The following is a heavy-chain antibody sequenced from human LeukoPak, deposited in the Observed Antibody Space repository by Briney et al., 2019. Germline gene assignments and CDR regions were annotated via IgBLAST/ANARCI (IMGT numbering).Heavy chain of an antibody. CDR1: GFTFSSYG. Sequence: PGGSLRLSCAASGFTFSSYGMHWVRQAPGKGLEWVAVIWYDGSNKYYADSVKGRFTISRDNSKNTLYLQMNSLRAEDTAVYYCAKDSRIADYYFDYWGQGTLVTVPS. J-gene: IGHJ4*02. CDR3: AKDSRIADYYFDY. CDR2: IWYDGSNK. V-gene: IGHV3-33*06. D-gene: IGHD6-13*01.